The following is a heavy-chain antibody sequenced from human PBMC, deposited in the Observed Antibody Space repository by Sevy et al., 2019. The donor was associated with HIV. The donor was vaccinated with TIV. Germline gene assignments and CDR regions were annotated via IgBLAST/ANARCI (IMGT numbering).Heavy chain of an antibody. D-gene: IGHD3-22*01. J-gene: IGHJ4*02. CDR3: ASTRDYYESNGYYFDF. Sequence: ASVKVSCKVSGSTLTQLSMHWVRQAPGIGLECMVTFDPEDGKTLYAQKFQGRVTMTEGTSTHTAYMELSSLTSEDTAIYYCASTRDYYESNGYYFDFWGQGTLVTVSS. CDR1: GSTLTQLS. V-gene: IGHV1-24*01. CDR2: FDPEDGKT.